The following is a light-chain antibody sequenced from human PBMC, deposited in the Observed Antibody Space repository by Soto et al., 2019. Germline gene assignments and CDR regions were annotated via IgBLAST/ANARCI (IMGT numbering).Light chain of an antibody. J-gene: IGKJ1*01. Sequence: DIQMTQSPSSLSASVGDRVTITCRASQSISNYLNWYQQKPGKAPKLLIYAPFSMQSGVPSRFSGSGSETDFTLTISSLQPDDSATYFCRQSFSPLWTFGQGTKVEV. CDR2: APF. CDR1: QSISNY. V-gene: IGKV1-39*01. CDR3: RQSFSPLWT.